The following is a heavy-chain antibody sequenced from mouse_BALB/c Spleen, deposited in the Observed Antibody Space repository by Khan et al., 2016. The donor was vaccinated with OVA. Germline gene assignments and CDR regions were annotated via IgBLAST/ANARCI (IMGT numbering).Heavy chain of an antibody. J-gene: IGHJ2*01. D-gene: IGHD1-1*01. Sequence: EVELVESGGGLVQPGGSRKLSCAASGFTFNSYGMHWVRQAPEKGLEWVAYISGDSNTVYYTYTVKVRFTISRYNPKYTLFLQMTSLMSEDTAMDYCATSYFYGYYFDYWGPGTTLTVS. CDR1: GFTFNSYG. CDR2: ISGDSNTV. V-gene: IGHV5-17*02. CDR3: ATSYFYGYYFDY.